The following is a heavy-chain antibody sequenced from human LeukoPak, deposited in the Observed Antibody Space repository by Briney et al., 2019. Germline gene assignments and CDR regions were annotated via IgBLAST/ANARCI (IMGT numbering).Heavy chain of an antibody. V-gene: IGHV4-31*03. J-gene: IGHJ4*02. CDR2: IYYSGST. CDR1: GGSISSGGYY. D-gene: IGHD6-13*01. CDR3: ARVEGSSWEGYYFDY. Sequence: SQTLSLTCTVSGGSISSGGYYWSWIRQHPGKGLEWIGYIYYSGSTYYNPSLKSRVTISVDTSKNQFSLKLSSVTAADTAVYYCARVEGSSWEGYYFDYWGQGTLVTASS.